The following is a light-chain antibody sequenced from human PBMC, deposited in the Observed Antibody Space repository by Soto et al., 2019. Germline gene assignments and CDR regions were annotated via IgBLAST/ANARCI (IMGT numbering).Light chain of an antibody. CDR1: QTIDSW. CDR3: QPYNRLIT. J-gene: IGKJ5*01. CDR2: DDT. Sequence: DIHMTQAPSIFSASIGDSVTITFWAIQTIDSWVAWYQQKPGKAPKLLVYDDTSLESGVSSRFSGSGYGTDLTLSINNLQPDDFATYYCQPYNRLITFGQGTRLDI. V-gene: IGKV1-5*01.